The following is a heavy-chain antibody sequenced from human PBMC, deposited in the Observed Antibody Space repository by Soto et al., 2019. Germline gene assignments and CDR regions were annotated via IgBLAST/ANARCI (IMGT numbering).Heavy chain of an antibody. CDR2: IYSGGST. J-gene: IGHJ4*02. CDR1: GFTVSSNY. D-gene: IGHD1-26*01. V-gene: IGHV3-53*01. Sequence: AGGSLRLSCAASGFTVSSNYMSWVRQAPGKGLEWVSVIYSGGSTYYADSVKGRFTISRDNSKNTLYLQMNSLRAEDTAVYYCAREEAPEYSGSYFDYWGQGTLVTVSS. CDR3: AREEAPEYSGSYFDY.